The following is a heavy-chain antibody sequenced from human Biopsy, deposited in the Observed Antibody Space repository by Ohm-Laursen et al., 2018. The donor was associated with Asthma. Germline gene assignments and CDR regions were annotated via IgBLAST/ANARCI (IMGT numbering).Heavy chain of an antibody. J-gene: IGHJ4*02. CDR1: GFKFDEYT. V-gene: IGHV3-9*01. D-gene: IGHD3-22*01. CDR2: ISWNSATI. CDR3: AKVRSDWVITESFDY. Sequence: SLRLSCTASGFKFDEYTMHWVRQAPGKGLEWVSGISWNSATIGYADSVEGRFTISRDNAKNSVFLHMDSLRAEDTAFYYCAKVRSDWVITESFDYWGQGVLVTVSS.